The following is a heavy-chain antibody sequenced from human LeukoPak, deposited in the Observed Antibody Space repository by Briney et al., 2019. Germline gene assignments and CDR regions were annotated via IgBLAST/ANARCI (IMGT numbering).Heavy chain of an antibody. CDR2: IRNDGSNH. D-gene: IGHD5-12*01. J-gene: IGHJ4*02. Sequence: QTGGSLRLSCAASGFTFSHHGMHWVRQAPGKGLEWVAFIRNDGSNHYYADSVKGRFTLSRDNAKNSLYLQMNSLRAEDTAVYYCARDGGGRRLRYYFDYWGQGTLVTVSS. CDR3: ARDGGGRRLRYYFDY. CDR1: GFTFSHHG. V-gene: IGHV3-30*02.